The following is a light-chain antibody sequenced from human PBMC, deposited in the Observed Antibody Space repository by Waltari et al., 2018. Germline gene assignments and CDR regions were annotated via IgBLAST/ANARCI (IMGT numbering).Light chain of an antibody. V-gene: IGKV1-5*03. CDR2: KVS. J-gene: IGKJ2*01. CDR1: QSVSDW. CDR3: QHFFNYPYT. Sequence: DIQMTQSLSTLSASVGDRVTIACRASQSVSDWLVWYQQKPGEAPKVLIYKVSSLENGVPPRFSGSGFGTEFNLTITSLQPDDFATYYCQHFFNYPYTFGQGTKLE.